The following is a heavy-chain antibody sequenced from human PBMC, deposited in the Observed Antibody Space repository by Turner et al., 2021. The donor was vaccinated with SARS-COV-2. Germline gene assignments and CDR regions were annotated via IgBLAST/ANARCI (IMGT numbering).Heavy chain of an antibody. V-gene: IGHV3-33*01. Sequence: QVQLVESGGGVVQPGRSLRLSCAASGFTFSSYGMHWVRQAPGKGREWLAVIWYDGSNKYYADSVKGRLTISRDNSKNTLYLQMNSLRAEDTAVYYCARDSDSSGLLPHFDYWGQGTLVTVSS. D-gene: IGHD3-22*01. J-gene: IGHJ4*02. CDR2: IWYDGSNK. CDR1: GFTFSSYG. CDR3: ARDSDSSGLLPHFDY.